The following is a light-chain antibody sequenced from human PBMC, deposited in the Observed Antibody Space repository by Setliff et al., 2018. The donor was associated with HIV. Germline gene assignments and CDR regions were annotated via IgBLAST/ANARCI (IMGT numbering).Light chain of an antibody. V-gene: IGLV2-14*01. Sequence: QSVLTQPASVSGSPGQSITISCTGTSSDVGGYNYVSWYQLHPGTVPKLIIYDATNRPSGISDRFSGSKSADAASLTISGLQTEDEADYYCTSYTVNNTPVFGTGTKVTVL. CDR3: TSYTVNNTPV. CDR1: SSDVGGYNY. CDR2: DAT. J-gene: IGLJ1*01.